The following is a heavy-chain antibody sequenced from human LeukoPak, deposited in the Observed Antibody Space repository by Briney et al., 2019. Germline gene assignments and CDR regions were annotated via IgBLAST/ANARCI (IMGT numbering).Heavy chain of an antibody. CDR1: GYTFTSYG. J-gene: IGHJ5*02. D-gene: IGHD3-3*01. V-gene: IGHV1-18*01. CDR3: AREDWSGYWFDP. Sequence: ASVKVSCKASGYTFTSYGISWVRQAPGQGLEWMGWITAYNGNTNYAQKLQGRVTMTTDTPTSTAYMELRSLRSDDTAVYYCAREDWSGYWFDPWGQGTLVTVSS. CDR2: ITAYNGNT.